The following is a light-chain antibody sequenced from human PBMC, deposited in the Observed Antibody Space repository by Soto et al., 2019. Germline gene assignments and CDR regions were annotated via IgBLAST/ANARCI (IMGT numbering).Light chain of an antibody. CDR2: DVS. Sequence: SELTQPASVSVSPGQSTTSSCTGTSSDVGAYNYVSWYQQQSGKAPKLMIHDVSNRPSGVSNRFSGSKSGNTASLTISGLQAEDEDDYYCSSYTTSRAYVFGIGTKVTVL. V-gene: IGLV2-14*03. CDR3: SSYTTSRAYV. CDR1: SSDVGAYNY. J-gene: IGLJ1*01.